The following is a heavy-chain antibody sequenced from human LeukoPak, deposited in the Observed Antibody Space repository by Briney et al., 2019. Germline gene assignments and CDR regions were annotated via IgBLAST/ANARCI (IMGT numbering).Heavy chain of an antibody. CDR3: AKDLTPDGAWDIDY. J-gene: IGHJ4*02. Sequence: GGSLRLSCAASGFTFSSYAMSWVRQAPGKGLEWVSGIFGGTTYKTFYADSVKGRFTISRDNSKNTLYLQMNSLGAEDTAVYYCAKDLTPDGAWDIDYWGQGTVITVSS. CDR2: IFGGTTYKT. D-gene: IGHD3-9*01. V-gene: IGHV3-23*01. CDR1: GFTFSSYA.